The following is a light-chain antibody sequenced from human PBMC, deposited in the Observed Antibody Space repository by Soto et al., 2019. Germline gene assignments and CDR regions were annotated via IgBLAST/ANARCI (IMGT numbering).Light chain of an antibody. CDR2: YDD. CDR1: SSNIGNNG. CDR3: CSYTDIALDVV. Sequence: QSVLTQTPSVSAAPRQRVTISCSGSSSNIGNNGVSWYQQLPGKAPKLLIYYDDLLPSGVSDRFSGSKSGTSASLAIGGLQSEDEADYYCCSYTDIALDVVFGGGTKLTVL. J-gene: IGLJ2*01. V-gene: IGLV1-36*01.